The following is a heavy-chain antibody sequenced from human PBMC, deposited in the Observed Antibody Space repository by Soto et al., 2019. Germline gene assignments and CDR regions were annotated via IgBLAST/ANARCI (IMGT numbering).Heavy chain of an antibody. CDR2: IYYSGST. V-gene: IGHV4-59*12. CDR3: ARAQSQLELLPRPFDI. D-gene: IGHD1-7*01. CDR1: GGSFSGYY. J-gene: IGHJ3*02. Sequence: PSETLSLTCAVYGGSFSGYYWSWIRQPPGKRLEWIGYIYYSGSTNYNPSLKGRVTISRDNAKNTLYLQMNSLRAEDTAVYYCARAQSQLELLPRPFDIWGQGTMVTVSS.